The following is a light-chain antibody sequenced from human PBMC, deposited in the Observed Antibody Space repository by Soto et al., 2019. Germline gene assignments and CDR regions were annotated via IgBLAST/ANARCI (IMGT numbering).Light chain of an antibody. J-gene: IGLJ2*01. CDR2: RVT. V-gene: IGLV2-11*01. CDR1: RSDVGGYDY. Sequence: QSALTQPRSVSGSPGQSVTISCTGTRSDVGGYDYVSWYQQYPGKAPKLLMYRVTKRPSGVPERFSGSKSGNTASLTISGLQAEDEADYYCCSYAGSDTDVFGGGTKLTVL. CDR3: CSYAGSDTDV.